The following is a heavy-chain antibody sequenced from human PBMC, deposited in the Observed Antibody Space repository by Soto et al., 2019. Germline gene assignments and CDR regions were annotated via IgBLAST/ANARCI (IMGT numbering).Heavy chain of an antibody. CDR3: ARVPGP. J-gene: IGHJ5*02. Sequence: SETLSLPCTVSGVSISSGGNYWSCIRQHPGKGLEWIGYIYYSGSTYYNPSLKSRVTISVDRSKNQFSLKLSSVTAADAAMYYCARVPGPWGQGTLVTVSS. CDR2: IYYSGST. V-gene: IGHV4-31*03. CDR1: GVSISSGGNY.